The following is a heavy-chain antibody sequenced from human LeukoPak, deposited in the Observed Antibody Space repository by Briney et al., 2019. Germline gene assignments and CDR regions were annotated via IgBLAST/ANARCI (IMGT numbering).Heavy chain of an antibody. V-gene: IGHV3-48*03. Sequence: GGSLRLSCAASGFTFSSYEMNWVRQAPGNGLEWVSYISSSGSTIYYADSVKGRFTISRDNSKNTLYLQMNSLRAENTAVYYCAKTEYSSSWYLDYWGQGTLVTVSS. D-gene: IGHD6-13*01. CDR3: AKTEYSSSWYLDY. CDR2: ISSSGSTI. CDR1: GFTFSSYE. J-gene: IGHJ4*02.